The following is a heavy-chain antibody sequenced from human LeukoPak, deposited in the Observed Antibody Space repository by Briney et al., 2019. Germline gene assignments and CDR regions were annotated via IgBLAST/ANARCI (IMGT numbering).Heavy chain of an antibody. D-gene: IGHD1-20*01. CDR1: GYTFTSYG. J-gene: IGHJ6*03. CDR3: ARVAYNWSRTYYYYYMDV. V-gene: IGHV1-18*01. Sequence: ASVKVSCKASGYTFTSYGISWVRQAPGQGLEWMGWISAYNGNTNYAQKLQGRVTMTTDTSTSTAYMELRSLRSDDTAVYYCARVAYNWSRTYYYYYMDVWGKGTTVTVSS. CDR2: ISAYNGNT.